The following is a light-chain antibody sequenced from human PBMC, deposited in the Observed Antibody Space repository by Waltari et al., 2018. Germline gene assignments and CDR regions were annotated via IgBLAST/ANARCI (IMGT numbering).Light chain of an antibody. J-gene: IGKJ1*01. V-gene: IGKV3-20*01. Sequence: DIVLTQSPGTLSLSLGEGATPSCRARQSVSRALAGYQQKPGQAPRLLIYGASTRATGIPDRFSGSGSGTDFSLTISRLEPDDFAVYYCQHYLRLPVTFGQGTTVEI. CDR3: QHYLRLPVT. CDR2: GAS. CDR1: QSVSRA.